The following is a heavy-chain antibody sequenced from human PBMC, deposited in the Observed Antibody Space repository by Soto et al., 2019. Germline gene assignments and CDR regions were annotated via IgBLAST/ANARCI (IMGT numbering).Heavy chain of an antibody. V-gene: IGHV3-30-3*01. CDR1: AFTFSNFA. D-gene: IGHD6-19*01. CDR2: ISYDGSNK. Sequence: VQLVESGGGVDQPGRSLSLSCAASAFTFSNFAMHWVRQPPGKGLEWVALISYDGSNKYYADSVKGRFIISRDNSKNTLYLQMNSLRPEDTAVYYCARGRGVYTTGWYDFWGQGTLVTVSS. J-gene: IGHJ5*01. CDR3: ARGRGVYTTGWYDF.